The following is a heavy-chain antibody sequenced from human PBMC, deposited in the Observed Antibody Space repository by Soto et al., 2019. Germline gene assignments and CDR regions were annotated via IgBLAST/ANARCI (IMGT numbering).Heavy chain of an antibody. D-gene: IGHD1-26*01. Sequence: GGSLRLSCAASEFTFSIYSMTWVRQALGKGLEWVSCISGTSGTIYYADSVKGRFTISRDNAKNSLYLQMDSLTAVDTAVYYCARVRGSSYDYSHMDVWGKGTTVTVSS. V-gene: IGHV3-48*01. CDR3: ARVRGSSYDYSHMDV. J-gene: IGHJ6*03. CDR2: ISGTSGTI. CDR1: EFTFSIYS.